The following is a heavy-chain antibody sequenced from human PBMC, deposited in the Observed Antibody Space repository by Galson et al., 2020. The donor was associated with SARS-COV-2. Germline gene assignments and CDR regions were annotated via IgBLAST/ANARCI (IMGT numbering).Heavy chain of an antibody. CDR3: TTDGAILEWFEVNAFDI. CDR2: IKSKTDGGTT. Sequence: GGSLRLSCAASGFTFSNAWMSWVRQAPGKGLEWVGRIKSKTDGGTTDYAAPVKGRFTISRDDSKNTLYLQMNSLKTEDTAVYYCTTDGAILEWFEVNAFDIWGQVTMVTVSS. D-gene: IGHD3-3*01. J-gene: IGHJ3*02. V-gene: IGHV3-15*01. CDR1: GFTFSNAW.